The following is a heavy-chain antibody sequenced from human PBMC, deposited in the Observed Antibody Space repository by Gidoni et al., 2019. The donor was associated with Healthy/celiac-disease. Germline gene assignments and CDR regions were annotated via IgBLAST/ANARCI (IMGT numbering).Heavy chain of an antibody. Sequence: QVQLVQSGAEVKKPGASVKVSCKVSGYTLTELSMHWVRQAPGKGLEWMGGFDPEDGETIYAQKFQGRVTMTEDTSTDTAYMELSSLRSEDTAVYYCATGYCSGGSCLTLPMVWFDPWGQGTLVTVSS. CDR1: GYTLTELS. CDR2: FDPEDGET. J-gene: IGHJ5*02. D-gene: IGHD2-15*01. CDR3: ATGYCSGGSCLTLPMVWFDP. V-gene: IGHV1-24*01.